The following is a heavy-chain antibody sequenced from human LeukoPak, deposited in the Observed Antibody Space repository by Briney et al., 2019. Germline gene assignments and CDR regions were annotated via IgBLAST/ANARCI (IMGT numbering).Heavy chain of an antibody. CDR2: INPNSGGT. V-gene: IGHV1-2*04. Sequence: ASVKLSCKASGYTFTGYYMRWVRQAPGQGLEWMGWINPNSGGTNYAQKFQGWVTMTRDTPISTAYMELSRLRSDDTAVYYCARGRMRYFDRWGQGTMVTVSS. CDR1: GYTFTGYY. CDR3: ARGRMRYFDR. D-gene: IGHD3-9*01. J-gene: IGHJ3*01.